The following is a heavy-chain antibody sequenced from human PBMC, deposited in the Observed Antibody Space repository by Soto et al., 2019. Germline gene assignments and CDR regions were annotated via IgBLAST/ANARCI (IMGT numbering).Heavy chain of an antibody. CDR3: AREAA. CDR2: IKQDGSEQ. CDR1: GFTFSGYW. J-gene: IGHJ6*02. Sequence: EVQLVESGGGLVQPGGSLRLSCAASGFTFSGYWMSWVRQAPGKGLEWVANIKQDGSEQFYVDSVKGRFTISRDNAKNSPYLQMNSLRAEDTAVYYCAREAAWGQGTTVTVSS. V-gene: IGHV3-7*05.